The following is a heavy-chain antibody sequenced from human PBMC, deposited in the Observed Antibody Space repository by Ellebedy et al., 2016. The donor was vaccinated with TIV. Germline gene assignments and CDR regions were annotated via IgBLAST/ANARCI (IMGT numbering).Heavy chain of an antibody. Sequence: KVSCKGSGYTFTNYWIGWVRQMPGKGLEWMGIIYPGDSDTRYSPSFQGQVTIPADKSMRTAYLQWSSLKASDTAMYYCAKGISSSWYTAFDYWGQGTLVTVSS. D-gene: IGHD6-13*01. CDR1: GYTFTNYW. J-gene: IGHJ4*02. CDR2: IYPGDSDT. V-gene: IGHV5-51*01. CDR3: AKGISSSWYTAFDY.